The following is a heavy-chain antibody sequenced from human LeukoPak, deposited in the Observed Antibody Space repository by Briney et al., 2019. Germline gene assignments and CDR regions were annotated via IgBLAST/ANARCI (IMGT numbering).Heavy chain of an antibody. Sequence: SETLSLTCTVSGYSISSGYYWGWIRQPPGKGLEWIGSIYHSGSTFYNPSLKSRLTISVDTSKNQFSLKLNSVTAADTAVYYRARDYSYYYDFMDVWGKGTTVTVSS. D-gene: IGHD4-11*01. CDR3: ARDYSYYYDFMDV. V-gene: IGHV4-38-2*02. CDR1: GYSISSGYY. CDR2: IYHSGST. J-gene: IGHJ6*03.